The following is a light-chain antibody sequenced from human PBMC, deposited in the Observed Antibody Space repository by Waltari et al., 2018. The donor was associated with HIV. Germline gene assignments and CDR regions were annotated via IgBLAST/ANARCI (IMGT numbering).Light chain of an antibody. V-gene: IGLV2-23*02. J-gene: IGLJ1*01. CDR1: RRCCGSYYL. Sequence: QSALTQPGSVSGSPGQSIPIPCPGTRRCCGSYYLFPLYQQHPGKAPKLMIYEVTKRPSGVSNRFSGSKSGNTASLTISGLQAEDEADYYCCSSAGGYTYYVFGTGTNVTVL. CDR2: EVT. CDR3: CSSAGGYTYYV.